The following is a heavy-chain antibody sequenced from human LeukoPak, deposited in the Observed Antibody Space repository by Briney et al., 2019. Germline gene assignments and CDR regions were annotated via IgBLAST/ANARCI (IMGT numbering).Heavy chain of an antibody. V-gene: IGHV1-69*05. Sequence: SVKVSCKASGGTFSSYAISWVRQAPGQGLEWMGGIIPIFGTANYAQKFQGRVTITTDESTSTAYMELSSLRSEDTAVYYCARGGAIITTPKIVISEGTFDYWGQGTLVTVSS. CDR1: GGTFSSYA. CDR3: ARGGAIITTPKIVISEGTFDY. CDR2: IIPIFGTA. J-gene: IGHJ4*02. D-gene: IGHD3-10*01.